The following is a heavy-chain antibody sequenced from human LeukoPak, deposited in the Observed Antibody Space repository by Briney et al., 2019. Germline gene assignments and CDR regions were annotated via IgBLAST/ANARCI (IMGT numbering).Heavy chain of an antibody. D-gene: IGHD6-13*01. V-gene: IGHV3-9*01. CDR1: GFTFDDYA. Sequence: PGRSLRLSCAASGFTFDDYAMHWVRQAPGKGLEWVSGISWNSGSIGYADSVKGRFTISRDNAKNSLYLRMNSLRAEDTALYYCAKDKAAAGTGYYYYGMDVWGQGTTVTVSS. J-gene: IGHJ6*02. CDR2: ISWNSGSI. CDR3: AKDKAAAGTGYYYYGMDV.